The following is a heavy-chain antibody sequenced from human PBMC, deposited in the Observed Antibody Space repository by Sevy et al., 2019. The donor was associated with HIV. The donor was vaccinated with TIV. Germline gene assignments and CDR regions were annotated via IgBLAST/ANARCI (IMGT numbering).Heavy chain of an antibody. J-gene: IGHJ4*02. Sequence: SETLSLTCTVSGDSISSTNWWSWVRQSPGQGLEWIGEVYHTGATHYSPSFKSRVIISVDKSKNQVSLTLTSLTVADTAIYYCARKLIVRTYDFWCPGRLVTVSS. V-gene: IGHV4-4*02. CDR1: GDSISSTNW. CDR3: ARKLIVRTYDF. D-gene: IGHD2-21*01. CDR2: VYHTGAT.